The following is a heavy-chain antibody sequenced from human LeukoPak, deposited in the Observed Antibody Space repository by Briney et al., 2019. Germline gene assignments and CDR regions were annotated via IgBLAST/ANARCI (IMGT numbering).Heavy chain of an antibody. CDR3: AKTNRGGVGASRYAFDI. Sequence: GGSLRLSCAASGFTFSDYGIPWVRQAPGKGLVWVAFIRYDGSNKYYADSVKGRFTISRDNSKNTLYLQMNSLGAEDTAVYYCAKTNRGGVGASRYAFDIRGQGTMVTVSS. CDR2: IRYDGSNK. CDR1: GFTFSDYG. J-gene: IGHJ3*02. D-gene: IGHD1-26*01. V-gene: IGHV3-30*02.